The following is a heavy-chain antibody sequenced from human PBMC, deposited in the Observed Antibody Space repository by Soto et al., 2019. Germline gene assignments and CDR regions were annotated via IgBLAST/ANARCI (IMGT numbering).Heavy chain of an antibody. CDR2: INPNGGVT. Sequence: QVQLVQSGAEVRKPGASVTVSCRASGDSFNDYDIHWVRQAPGQGFEWMGWINPNGGVTKYAQKFQGRVSMTRDTSIRTVYMQVSTLRSGDTARYYCAGESGGATATLESYYFYMDGWGTGPTVTVSS. CDR3: AGESGGATATLESYYFYMDG. D-gene: IGHD5-12*01. V-gene: IGHV1-2*02. CDR1: GDSFNDYD. J-gene: IGHJ6*03.